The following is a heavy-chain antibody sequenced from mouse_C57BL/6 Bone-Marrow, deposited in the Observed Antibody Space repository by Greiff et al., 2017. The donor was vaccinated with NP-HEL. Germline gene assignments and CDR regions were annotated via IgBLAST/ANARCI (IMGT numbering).Heavy chain of an antibody. V-gene: IGHV1-78*01. CDR1: GYTFTDHA. CDR3: ARGVYYYAMDY. CDR2: IYPRDGST. J-gene: IGHJ4*01. Sequence: VKLQESDAELVKPGASVKISCKVSGYTFTDHAIHWMKQRPEQGLEWIGYIYPRDGSTKYNEKFKGKATLTADKSSSTAYMQLNSLTSEDSAVYFCARGVYYYAMDYWGQGTSVTVSS.